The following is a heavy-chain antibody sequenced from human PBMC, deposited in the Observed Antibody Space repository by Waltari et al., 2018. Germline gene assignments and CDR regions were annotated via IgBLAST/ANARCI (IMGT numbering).Heavy chain of an antibody. Sequence: QVQLVQSGAEVKKPGASVKVSCKASGYTFTSYAMHWVRQAPGQRLEWMGWINAGNGNTKYSQKFQGRVTITRDTSASSAYMELSSLRSEDTAVYYCATTTVTTYYYGMDVWGQGTTVTVSS. V-gene: IGHV1-3*01. J-gene: IGHJ6*02. CDR1: GYTFTSYA. D-gene: IGHD4-17*01. CDR2: INAGNGNT. CDR3: ATTTVTTYYYGMDV.